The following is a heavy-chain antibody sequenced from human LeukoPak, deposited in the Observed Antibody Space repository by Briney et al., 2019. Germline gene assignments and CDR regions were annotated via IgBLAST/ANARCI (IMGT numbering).Heavy chain of an antibody. J-gene: IGHJ4*02. Sequence: PGGSLRLSCAASGFTFSTSAMTWVRRAPGKGLEWASTIGDSGDKSYYPDSVKGRFTISRDLSKDTLFLEMHNLRAEDTAVYYCAKGRALWTYDFDSWGQGTLGTVSS. D-gene: IGHD3/OR15-3a*01. CDR1: GFTFSTSA. V-gene: IGHV3-23*01. CDR3: AKGRALWTYDFDS. CDR2: IGDSGDKS.